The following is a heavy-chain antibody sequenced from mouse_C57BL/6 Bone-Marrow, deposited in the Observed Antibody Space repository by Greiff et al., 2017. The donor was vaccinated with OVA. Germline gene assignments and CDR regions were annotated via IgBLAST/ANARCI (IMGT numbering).Heavy chain of an antibody. J-gene: IGHJ4*01. Sequence: EVQVVESGGGLVQPGGSLKLSCAASGFTFSDYYMYWVRQTPEKRLEWVAYISNGGGSTYYPDTVKGRFTISRDNAKNTLYLQMSRLKSEDTAMYYCARLSTTVDYWGQGTSVTVSS. CDR1: GFTFSDYY. CDR3: ARLSTTVDY. V-gene: IGHV5-12*01. D-gene: IGHD1-1*01. CDR2: ISNGGGST.